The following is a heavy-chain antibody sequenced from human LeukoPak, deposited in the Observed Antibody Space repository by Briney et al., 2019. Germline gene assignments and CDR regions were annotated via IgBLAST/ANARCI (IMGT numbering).Heavy chain of an antibody. CDR3: ARGGVY. CDR1: GGSFSGYY. CDR2: INHSGST. D-gene: IGHD3-10*01. V-gene: IGHV4-34*01. Sequence: SETLSLTCAVYGGSFSGYYWSWIRQLPGKGLEWIGEINHSGSTNYNPSLKSRVTISVDTSKNQFSLKLSSVTAADTAVYYWARGGVYWGQGTLVTVSS. J-gene: IGHJ4*02.